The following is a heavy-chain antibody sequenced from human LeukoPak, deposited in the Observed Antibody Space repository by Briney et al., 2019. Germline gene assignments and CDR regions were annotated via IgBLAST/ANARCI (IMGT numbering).Heavy chain of an antibody. D-gene: IGHD1-26*01. Sequence: PGGSLRLSCAASGFTFSSYSMNWVRQAPGKGLEWVSYISSSSSTIYYADSVKGRFTISRDNAKNSLYLQMNSLRAEDTAVYYCARGRVGATYSTDYWGQGTLVTVSS. J-gene: IGHJ4*02. V-gene: IGHV3-48*01. CDR3: ARGRVGATYSTDY. CDR2: ISSSSSTI. CDR1: GFTFSSYS.